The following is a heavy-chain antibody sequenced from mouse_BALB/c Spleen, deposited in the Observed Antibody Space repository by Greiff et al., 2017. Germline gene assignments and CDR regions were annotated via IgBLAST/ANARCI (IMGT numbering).Heavy chain of an antibody. CDR1: GFNIKDTY. CDR3: ASIYDGYLDY. D-gene: IGHD2-3*01. V-gene: IGHV14-3*02. Sequence: EVQLQESGAELVKPGASVKLSCTASGFNIKDTYMHWVKQRPEQGLEWIGRIDPANGNTKYDPKFQGKATITADTSSNTAYLQLSSLTSEDTAVYYCASIYDGYLDYWGQGTTLTVSS. CDR2: IDPANGNT. J-gene: IGHJ2*01.